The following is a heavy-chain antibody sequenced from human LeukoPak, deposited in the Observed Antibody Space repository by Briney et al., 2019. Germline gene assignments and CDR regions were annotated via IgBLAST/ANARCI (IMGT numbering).Heavy chain of an antibody. D-gene: IGHD2/OR15-2a*01. CDR2: VYYTGST. V-gene: IGHV4-59*08. J-gene: IGHJ4*02. CDR3: ARSGDEYDSTGFDH. CDR1: GGSFSTYY. Sequence: SETLSLTCSISGGSFSTYYWTWVRQPPGKSLEWIGCVYYTGSTVYNPSLRSRLALSIVTSNNQFSLKLNSVTAADTAVYFCARSGDEYDSTGFDHWGQGILVTVSS.